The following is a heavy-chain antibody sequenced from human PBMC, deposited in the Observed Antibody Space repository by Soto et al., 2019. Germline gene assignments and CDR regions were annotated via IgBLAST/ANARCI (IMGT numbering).Heavy chain of an antibody. CDR1: GFKFYSYA. D-gene: IGHD5-18*01. CDR2: SDGSAVGT. CDR3: AKEGAWIRAKIVR. J-gene: IGHJ4*02. V-gene: IGHV3-23*01. Sequence: EVQLLESGGGLVQPGGSLRLSCADSGFKFYSYAMNWVRQASGKGLEWVSVSDGSAVGTYYADSVKGLFAISRDNCGNSLYLQRHSLIVEDTSVYYCAKEGAWIRAKIVRWGQGTLVKVSS.